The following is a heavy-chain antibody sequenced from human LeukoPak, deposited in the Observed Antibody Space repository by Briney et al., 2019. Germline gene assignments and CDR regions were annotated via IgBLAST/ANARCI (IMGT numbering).Heavy chain of an antibody. J-gene: IGHJ3*02. CDR3: AKDNYYDSSGYYYLDAFDI. V-gene: IGHV3-23*01. CDR2: IRGSGGST. Sequence: GGSLRLSCEASGFTFSRYGMSWVRQAPGKGLEWVSAIRGSGGSTYYADSVKGRFTISRDNSKNTLYLQMNSLRAEDTAVYYCAKDNYYDSSGYYYLDAFDIWGQGTMVTVSS. CDR1: GFTFSRYG. D-gene: IGHD3-22*01.